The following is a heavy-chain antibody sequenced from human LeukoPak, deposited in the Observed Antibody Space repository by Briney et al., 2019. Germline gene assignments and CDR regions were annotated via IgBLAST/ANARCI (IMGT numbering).Heavy chain of an antibody. J-gene: IGHJ4*02. CDR2: IIPIFGTA. V-gene: IGHV1-69*13. D-gene: IGHD5-12*01. Sequence: GASVKVSCKASGGTFSSYAISWVRQAPGQGLEWMGGIIPIFGTANYAQKFQGRVTITADESTSTAYMELSSLRSEDTAVYYCARAGYSGYDLNYWGQGTLVTVSS. CDR3: ARAGYSGYDLNY. CDR1: GGTFSSYA.